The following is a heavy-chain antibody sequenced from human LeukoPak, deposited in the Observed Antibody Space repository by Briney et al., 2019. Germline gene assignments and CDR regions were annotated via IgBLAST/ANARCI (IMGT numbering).Heavy chain of an antibody. CDR3: ARRNVLRFLEGYGMDV. J-gene: IGHJ6*02. CDR1: GFTFSSYS. V-gene: IGHV3-21*01. CDR2: ISSSSSYI. D-gene: IGHD3-3*01. Sequence: GGSPRLSCAASGFTFSSYSMTWVRQAPGKGLEWVSSISSSSSYIYYADSVKGRFTISRDNAKNSLYLQMNSLRAEDTAVYYCARRNVLRFLEGYGMDVWGQGTTVTVSS.